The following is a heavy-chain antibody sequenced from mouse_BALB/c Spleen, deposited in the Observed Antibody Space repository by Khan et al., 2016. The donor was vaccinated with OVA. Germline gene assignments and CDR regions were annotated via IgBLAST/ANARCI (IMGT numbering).Heavy chain of an antibody. Sequence: EVKLEESGPGLVKPSQSLSLTCTVTGYSITSDYAWNWIRQFPGNKLEWLGYISYSGNTKYNPSLKSRISVTRDTSKNQFFLQLNSVTTEDTATYYCARVHGGDFDYWGQGTTLTVSS. CDR1: GYSITSDYA. CDR3: ARVHGGDFDY. J-gene: IGHJ2*01. CDR2: ISYSGNT. V-gene: IGHV3-2*02.